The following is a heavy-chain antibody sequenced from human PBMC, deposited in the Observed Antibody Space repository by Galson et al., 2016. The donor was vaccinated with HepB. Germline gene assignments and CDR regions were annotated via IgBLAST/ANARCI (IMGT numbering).Heavy chain of an antibody. CDR2: ISSDGTYT. V-gene: IGHV3-21*01. Sequence: SLRLSCAASGFIFTTYSMNWFRRAPGKGLQWVSSISSDGTYTHYADSVKGRFTVSRDNANNPLYLQMSSLRAEDTAVYYCAALQGFRELPFDFWGQGTLVTVSS. D-gene: IGHD3-10*01. CDR3: AALQGFRELPFDF. CDR1: GFIFTTYS. J-gene: IGHJ4*02.